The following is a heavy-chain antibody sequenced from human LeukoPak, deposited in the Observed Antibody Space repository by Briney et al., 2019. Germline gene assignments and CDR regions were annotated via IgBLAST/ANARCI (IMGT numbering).Heavy chain of an antibody. D-gene: IGHD3-10*01. CDR1: GYTFTSYW. V-gene: IGHV5-51*01. CDR2: IYPGDFDT. Sequence: GESLKISCKGSGYTFTSYWIGWVRQMPGKGLEWMGIIYPGDFDTRYSPSFQGQVIISADTSISTAYLQWSSLKASDTAMYYCARRYYGSGSYYPLDYWGQGTLVTVSS. J-gene: IGHJ4*02. CDR3: ARRYYGSGSYYPLDY.